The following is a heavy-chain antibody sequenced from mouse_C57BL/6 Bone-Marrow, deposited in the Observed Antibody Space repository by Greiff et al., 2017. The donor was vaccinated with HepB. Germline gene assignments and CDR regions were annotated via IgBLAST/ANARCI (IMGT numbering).Heavy chain of an antibody. Sequence: VQLQQSGAELVKPGASVKISCKASGYAFSSYWMNWVKQRPGKGLEWIGQIYPGDGDTTYNGKFKGKATLTADKSSSTAYMQLSSLTSEDSAVYFCAREGLLPYYFDYWGQGTTLTVSS. CDR3: AREGLLPYYFDY. D-gene: IGHD6-1*01. J-gene: IGHJ2*01. CDR1: GYAFSSYW. V-gene: IGHV1-80*01. CDR2: IYPGDGDT.